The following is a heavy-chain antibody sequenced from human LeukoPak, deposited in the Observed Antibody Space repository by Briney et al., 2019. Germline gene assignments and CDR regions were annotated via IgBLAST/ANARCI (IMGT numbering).Heavy chain of an antibody. CDR2: IYYSGST. D-gene: IGHD6-19*01. CDR3: ARVGTIAVPRAVALDY. V-gene: IGHV4-34*01. Sequence: SETLSLTCGVYGGSFSGYYWSWIRQPPGKGLEWIGSIYYSGSTYYNPSLKSRVTISVDTSKNQFSLKLSSVTAADTAVYYCARVGTIAVPRAVALDYWGQGTLVTVSS. CDR1: GGSFSGYY. J-gene: IGHJ4*02.